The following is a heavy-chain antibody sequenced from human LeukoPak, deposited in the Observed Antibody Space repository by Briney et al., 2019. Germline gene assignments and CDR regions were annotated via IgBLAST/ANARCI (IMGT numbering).Heavy chain of an antibody. V-gene: IGHV1-69*13. CDR3: ASSPKIPAATYYYYYMDV. CDR2: IIPIFGTA. Sequence: GASVKVSCKASGGTFSSYAISWVRQAPGQGLEWMGGIIPIFGTANYAQKFQGRVTITSDESTSTAYMELSSLRSEDTAVYYCASSPKIPAATYYYYYMDVWGKGTTVTASS. J-gene: IGHJ6*03. D-gene: IGHD2-2*01. CDR1: GGTFSSYA.